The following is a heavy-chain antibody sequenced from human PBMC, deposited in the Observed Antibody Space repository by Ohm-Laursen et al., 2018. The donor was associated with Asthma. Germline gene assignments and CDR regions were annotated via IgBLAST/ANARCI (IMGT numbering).Heavy chain of an antibody. CDR1: GFTFSSYW. CDR3: ARDLYYYDSSGGY. J-gene: IGHJ4*02. Sequence: SLRLSCAASGFTFSSYWMSWVRQAPGKGLEWVANIKQDGSEKYYVDSVKGRFTISRDNSKNTLYLQMNSLRAGDTAVYYCARDLYYYDSSGGYWGQGTLVTVSS. V-gene: IGHV3-7*01. D-gene: IGHD3-22*01. CDR2: IKQDGSEK.